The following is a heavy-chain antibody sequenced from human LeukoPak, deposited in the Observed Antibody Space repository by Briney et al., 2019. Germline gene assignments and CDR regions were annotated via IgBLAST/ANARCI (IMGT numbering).Heavy chain of an antibody. V-gene: IGHV4-30-2*01. CDR2: IYHSGST. Sequence: SETLSLTCTVSGGSISSGGYYWSWIRQPPGKGLEWIGYIYHSGSTYYNPSLKSRVTISVDRSKNQFSLKLSSVTAADTAAYYCARDSGGNIDYWGQGTLVTVSS. J-gene: IGHJ4*02. CDR3: ARDSGGNIDY. D-gene: IGHD2-15*01. CDR1: GGSISSGGYY.